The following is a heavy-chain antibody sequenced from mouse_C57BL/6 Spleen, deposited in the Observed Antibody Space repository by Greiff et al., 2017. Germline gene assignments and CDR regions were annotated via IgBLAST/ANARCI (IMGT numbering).Heavy chain of an antibody. CDR2: IDPSDSYT. CDR1: GYTFTSYW. J-gene: IGHJ3*01. D-gene: IGHD2-1*01. V-gene: IGHV1-59*01. Sequence: QVQLQQPGAELVRPGTSVKLSCKASGYTFTSYWMHWVKQRPGQGLEWIGVIDPSDSYTNYNQKFKGKATLTVATSSSTAYMQLSSLTSEDSAVYYCARYPLYGNYFAYWGQGTLVTVSA. CDR3: ARYPLYGNYFAY.